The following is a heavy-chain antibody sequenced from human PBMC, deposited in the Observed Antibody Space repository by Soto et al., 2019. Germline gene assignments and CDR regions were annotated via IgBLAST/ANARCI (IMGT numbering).Heavy chain of an antibody. CDR3: AMVDVYVTPSPQDV. CDR2: INTYNGNT. Sequence: QVQLVQSGAEVKNPGASVKVSCKTFGYTFTSYGIGWARQAPGQGLEWVGWINTYNGNTNYAQNLQGRVTQTTDTPTSTAYMELRSLRSNDTAIYYCAMVDVYVTPSPQDVWGQGTTVTVSS. D-gene: IGHD3-16*01. CDR1: GYTFTSYG. V-gene: IGHV1-18*01. J-gene: IGHJ6*02.